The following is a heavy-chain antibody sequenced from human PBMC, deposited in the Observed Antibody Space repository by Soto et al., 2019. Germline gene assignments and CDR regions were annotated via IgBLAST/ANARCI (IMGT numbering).Heavy chain of an antibody. CDR1: GGNFNTYG. D-gene: IGHD2-8*01. Sequence: QVQLVQSGAETMKSGSSVKVSCKVSGGNFNTYGIGWGRQAPGQGLEWMGEIIPLLGTPNYAQRFQDRLTISADESTTTAYMELSSLRSEDSAVYFCARLHVPMMYGGAVLDSWGQETQVTVSS. V-gene: IGHV1-69*01. CDR3: ARLHVPMMYGGAVLDS. J-gene: IGHJ4*02. CDR2: IIPLLGTP.